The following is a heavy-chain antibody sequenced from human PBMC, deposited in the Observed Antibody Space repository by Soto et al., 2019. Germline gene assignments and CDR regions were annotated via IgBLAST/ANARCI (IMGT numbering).Heavy chain of an antibody. CDR3: ATAGYDSWSGYRYYYYGMDV. CDR1: GYTLTELS. J-gene: IGHJ6*02. V-gene: IGHV1-24*01. CDR2: FDPEDGET. Sequence: ASVKVSCKVSGYTLTELSMHWVRQAPGKGLEWMGGFDPEDGETIYAQKFQGRVTMTEDTSTDTAYMELSSLRSEDTAVYYCATAGYDSWSGYRYYYYGMDVWGQGTTVTVSS. D-gene: IGHD3-3*01.